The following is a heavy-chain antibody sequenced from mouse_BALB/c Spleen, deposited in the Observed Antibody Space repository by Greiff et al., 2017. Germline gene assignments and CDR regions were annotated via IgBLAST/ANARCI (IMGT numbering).Heavy chain of an antibody. Sequence: EVHLVESGGGLVQPGGSLKLSCAASGLTFSSNGRSWVRQTPDKRLELVATINSNGGSTYYPDSVKGRFTISRDNAKNTLYLQMSSLKSEDTAMYYCARDGYYEFAYWGQGTLVTVSA. CDR2: INSNGGST. CDR1: GLTFSSNG. V-gene: IGHV5-6-3*01. CDR3: ARDGYYEFAY. J-gene: IGHJ3*01. D-gene: IGHD2-3*01.